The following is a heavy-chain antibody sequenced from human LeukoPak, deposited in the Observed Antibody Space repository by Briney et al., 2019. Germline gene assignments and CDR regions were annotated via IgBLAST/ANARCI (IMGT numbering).Heavy chain of an antibody. D-gene: IGHD1-20*01. CDR3: ATLTGIPKRGGVSDY. J-gene: IGHJ4*02. CDR1: GYTLTELS. Sequence: ASVKASCKVSGYTLTELSMHWVRQAPGKGLEWMGGFDPEDGETIYAQKFQGRVTMTEDTSTDTAYMELSSLRSEDTAVYYCATLTGIPKRGGVSDYWGQGTLVTVSS. CDR2: FDPEDGET. V-gene: IGHV1-24*01.